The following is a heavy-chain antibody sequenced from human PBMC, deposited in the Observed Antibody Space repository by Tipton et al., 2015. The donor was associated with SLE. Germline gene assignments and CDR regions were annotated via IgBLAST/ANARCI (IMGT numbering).Heavy chain of an antibody. V-gene: IGHV4-39*07. CDR1: GGSISSSSYY. CDR3: ARAAGTIFGVVKNGMDV. Sequence: GLVKPSETLSLTCTVSGGSISSSSYYWGWIRQPPGKGLEWIGSIYYSGSTYYNPSLKSRVTISVDTSKNQFSLKLSSVTAADTAVYYCARAAGTIFGVVKNGMDVWGQGTTVTVSS. CDR2: IYYSGST. D-gene: IGHD3-3*01. J-gene: IGHJ6*02.